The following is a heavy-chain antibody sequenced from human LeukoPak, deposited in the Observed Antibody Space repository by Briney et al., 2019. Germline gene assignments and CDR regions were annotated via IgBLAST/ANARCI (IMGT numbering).Heavy chain of an antibody. D-gene: IGHD5-12*01. Sequence: ASVKVSCKASGYTFTGYYMHWVRQAPGQGLEWMGWINPNSGGTNYAQKFQGRVTMTRDTSISTAYMELSSLRSDDAAVYYCARVPYRGYDPKVDYWGQGTQVTVSS. V-gene: IGHV1-2*02. CDR1: GYTFTGYY. CDR2: INPNSGGT. CDR3: ARVPYRGYDPKVDY. J-gene: IGHJ4*02.